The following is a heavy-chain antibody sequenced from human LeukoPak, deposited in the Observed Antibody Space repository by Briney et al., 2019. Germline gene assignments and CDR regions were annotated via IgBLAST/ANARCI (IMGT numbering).Heavy chain of an antibody. CDR1: GFSFDDYA. J-gene: IGHJ4*02. CDR2: IHWSSGTI. CDR3: AKGSLRDSGTLPEALDY. Sequence: GGSLRLSCAASGFSFDDYAIHWVRQAPGKGLEWVSGIHWSSGTIGYVDSVKGRFTISRDNAKNSLYLQMDTLRPEDTALYYCAKGSLRDSGTLPEALDYWGQGTLVTVSS. V-gene: IGHV3-9*01. D-gene: IGHD3-10*01.